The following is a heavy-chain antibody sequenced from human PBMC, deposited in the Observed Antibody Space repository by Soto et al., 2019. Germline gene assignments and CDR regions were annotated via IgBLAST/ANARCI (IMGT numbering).Heavy chain of an antibody. CDR3: AREGGYTVSEDV. D-gene: IGHD5-12*01. Sequence: SETLSLTCAVSGGSISSGGYSWSWIRQPPGKGLEWIGYIYHSGSTYYNPSLKSRVTISVDRSKNQFSLKLSSVTAADTAVYYCAREGGYTVSEDVWGQGTTVTVSS. V-gene: IGHV4-30-2*01. CDR2: IYHSGST. CDR1: GGSISSGGYS. J-gene: IGHJ6*02.